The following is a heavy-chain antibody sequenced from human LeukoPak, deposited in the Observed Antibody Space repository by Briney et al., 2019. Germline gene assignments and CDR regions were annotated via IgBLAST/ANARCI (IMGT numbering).Heavy chain of an antibody. CDR1: GFTFDDYA. CDR2: ISWNSGSI. J-gene: IGHJ4*02. CDR3: AKDSLYDSSGYYNY. V-gene: IGHV3-9*01. D-gene: IGHD3-22*01. Sequence: GGSLRPSCAASGFTFDDYAMHWVRQAPGKGLEWVSGISWNSGSIGYADSVKGRFTISRDNAKNSLYLQMNSLRAEDTALYYCAKDSLYDSSGYYNYWGQGTLVTVSS.